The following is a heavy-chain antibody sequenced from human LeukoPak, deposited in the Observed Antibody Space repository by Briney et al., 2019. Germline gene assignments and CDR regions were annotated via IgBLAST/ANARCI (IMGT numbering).Heavy chain of an antibody. Sequence: GGSLRLSCAASGFTFSSYAMSWVRQAPGKGLEWVSAISGSCGSTYYADSVKGRFTISRDNSKNTLYLQMNSLRAEDTAVYYCAKYCSGGSCYYWGQGTLVTVSS. V-gene: IGHV3-23*01. D-gene: IGHD2-15*01. CDR3: AKYCSGGSCYY. J-gene: IGHJ4*02. CDR2: ISGSCGST. CDR1: GFTFSSYA.